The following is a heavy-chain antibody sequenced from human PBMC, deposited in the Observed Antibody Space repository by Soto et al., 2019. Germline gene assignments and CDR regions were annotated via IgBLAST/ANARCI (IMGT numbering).Heavy chain of an antibody. D-gene: IGHD2-2*01. CDR3: ASGQYRLSLSYSYYYVLEV. CDR1: GATFTRYG. V-gene: IGHV1-69*01. J-gene: IGHJ6*02. CDR2: IIPIFGTT. Sequence: QVQLVQSGAEVKKPGSSVKVSCKASGATFTRYGVSWVRQAPGQGLEWMGGIIPIFGTTNYAQKFQDRVTISADESTSIAYAELSSLRSVDTAVYHCASGQYRLSLSYSYYYVLEVWGQGTTVTVSS.